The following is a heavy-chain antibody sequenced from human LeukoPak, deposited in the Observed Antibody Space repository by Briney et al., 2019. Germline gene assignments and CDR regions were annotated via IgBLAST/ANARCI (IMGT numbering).Heavy chain of an antibody. V-gene: IGHV4-59*01. CDR2: IYYSGST. CDR3: ARRPLIVPAANAFDI. D-gene: IGHD2-2*01. CDR1: GGSISSYY. Sequence: SETLSLTCTASGGSISSYYWSWIRQPPGKGLEWIGYIYYSGSTNYNPSLKSRVTISVDTSKNQFSLKLSSVTAADTAVYYCARRPLIVPAANAFDIWGQGTMVTVSS. J-gene: IGHJ3*02.